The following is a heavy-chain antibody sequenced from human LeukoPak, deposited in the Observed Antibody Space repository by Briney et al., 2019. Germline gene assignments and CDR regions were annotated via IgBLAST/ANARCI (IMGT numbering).Heavy chain of an antibody. CDR3: ARARISWYDVGY. CDR1: GFTFSSYA. Sequence: PGGSLRLSCAASGFTFSSYAMHWVRQAPGKGLEWVAVISYDGSNKYYADSVKGRFTISRDNSKNTLYLQMSSLRAEDTAVYYCARARISWYDVGYWGQGTLVTVSS. J-gene: IGHJ4*02. D-gene: IGHD1-1*01. CDR2: ISYDGSNK. V-gene: IGHV3-30-3*01.